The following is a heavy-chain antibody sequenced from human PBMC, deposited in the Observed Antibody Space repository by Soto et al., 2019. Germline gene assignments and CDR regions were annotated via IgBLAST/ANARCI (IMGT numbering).Heavy chain of an antibody. CDR2: IKQDGSEK. CDR3: ARESEDLTSNFDY. V-gene: IGHV3-7*01. J-gene: IGHJ4*02. Sequence: GGSLRLSCAASGFTFSSYWMSWARQAPGKGLEWVANIKQDGSEKYYVDSVKGRFTISRDNAKNSLYLQMNNLSAEDTAVYYCARESEDLTSNFDYWGQGTLVTVSS. CDR1: GFTFSSYW.